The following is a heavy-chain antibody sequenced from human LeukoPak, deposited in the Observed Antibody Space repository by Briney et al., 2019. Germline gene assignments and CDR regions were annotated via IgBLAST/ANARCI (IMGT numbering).Heavy chain of an antibody. D-gene: IGHD3-22*01. J-gene: IGHJ6*02. CDR3: AREPYYYDSSGYYPHYYGMDV. CDR1: GFTFSDYW. V-gene: IGHV3-7*01. Sequence: GGSLRLSCAASGFTFSDYWMSWVRQAPGKGLEWVANIKQDGSENYYVDSVKGRFTISRDNAKNSLYLQMNSLRAEDTAVYYCAREPYYYDSSGYYPHYYGMDVWGQGTTVTVSS. CDR2: IKQDGSEN.